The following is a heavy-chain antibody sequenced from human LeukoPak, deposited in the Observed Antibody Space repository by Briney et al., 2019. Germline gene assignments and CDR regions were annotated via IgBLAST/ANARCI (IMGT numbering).Heavy chain of an antibody. CDR1: GYTFTGYY. CDR3: ARIPPWVVVPAAKWTERDY. D-gene: IGHD2-2*01. V-gene: IGHV1-2*02. Sequence: GASVKVSCKASGYTFTGYYMHWVRQAPGQGLEWMGWINPNSGGTNYAQKFQGRVTMTRDTSISTAYMEVSRLRSDDTAVYYCARIPPWVVVPAAKWTERDYWGQGTLVTVSS. J-gene: IGHJ4*02. CDR2: INPNSGGT.